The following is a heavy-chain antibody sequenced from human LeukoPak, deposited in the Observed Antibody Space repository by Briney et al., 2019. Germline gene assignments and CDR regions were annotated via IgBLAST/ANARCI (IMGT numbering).Heavy chain of an antibody. V-gene: IGHV3-21*01. CDR2: ISSSSSYI. CDR3: ARGGEEDTVADVLLWFGELPPLYYYYYGMDV. Sequence: GGSLRLSRAASGFTFSSYSMNWVRQAPGKGLEWVSSISSSSSYIYYADSVKGRFTISRDNAKNSLYLQMNSLRAEDTAVYYCARGGEEDTVADVLLWFGELPPLYYYYYGMDVWGQGTTVTVSS. J-gene: IGHJ6*02. D-gene: IGHD3-10*01. CDR1: GFTFSSYS.